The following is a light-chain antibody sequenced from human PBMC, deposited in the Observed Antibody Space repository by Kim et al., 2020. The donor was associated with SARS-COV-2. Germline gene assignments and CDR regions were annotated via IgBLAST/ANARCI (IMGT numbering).Light chain of an antibody. CDR1: ELGDKY. Sequence: SVSPGQTASITCSGDELGDKYACWYQQKPGQSPVLVIYEDKKRPSGIPERFSGSNSENTATLTISGTQTMDEADYYCQTWDSSTVVFGGGTQLTVL. J-gene: IGLJ2*01. CDR2: EDK. CDR3: QTWDSSTVV. V-gene: IGLV3-1*01.